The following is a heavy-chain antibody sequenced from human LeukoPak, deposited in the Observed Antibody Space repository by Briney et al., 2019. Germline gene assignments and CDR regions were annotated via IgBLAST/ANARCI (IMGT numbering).Heavy chain of an antibody. D-gene: IGHD1-26*01. CDR2: INHSGST. Sequence: PSETLSLTCAVYGGSFSGYYWSWIRQPPGKGLEWIGEINHSGSTNYNPSLKSRVTISVDTSKNQFSLKLSSVTAADTAVYYCARDSGAYGLGDYWGQGTLVTVSS. J-gene: IGHJ4*02. CDR3: ARDSGAYGLGDY. V-gene: IGHV4-34*01. CDR1: GGSFSGYY.